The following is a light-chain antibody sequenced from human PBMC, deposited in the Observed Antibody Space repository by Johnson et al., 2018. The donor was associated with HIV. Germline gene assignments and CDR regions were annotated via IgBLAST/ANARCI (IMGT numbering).Light chain of an antibody. Sequence: QSVLTQPPSVSAAPGQKVTISCSGSSSNIGNNYVSWYQQLPGTAPQLLIYDTYKRPSGIPDRFSGSKSGTSATLGITGLQTGDEADYYCGTWDSRLSAYVFGAGTKVTVL. CDR3: GTWDSRLSAYV. V-gene: IGLV1-51*01. CDR1: SSNIGNNY. CDR2: DTY. J-gene: IGLJ1*01.